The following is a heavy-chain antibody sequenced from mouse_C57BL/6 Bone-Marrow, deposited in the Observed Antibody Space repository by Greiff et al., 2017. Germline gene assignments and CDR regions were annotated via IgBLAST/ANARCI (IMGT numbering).Heavy chain of an antibody. CDR2: ISYDGSN. CDR1: GYSITSGYY. Sequence: EVQVVESGPGLVKPSQSLSLTCSVTGYSITSGYYWNWIRQFPGNKLEWMGYISYDGSNNYNPSLKNRISITRDTSKNQFFLKLNSVTTEDTATYYCARQRYGSSGYAMDYWGQGTSVTVSS. V-gene: IGHV3-6*01. CDR3: ARQRYGSSGYAMDY. J-gene: IGHJ4*01. D-gene: IGHD1-1*01.